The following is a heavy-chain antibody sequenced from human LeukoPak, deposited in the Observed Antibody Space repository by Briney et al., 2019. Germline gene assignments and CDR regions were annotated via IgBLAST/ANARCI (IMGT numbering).Heavy chain of an antibody. CDR3: ARHYYGSGNPSPFDY. CDR2: IYYSGTT. CDR1: GASFSSNSHY. Sequence: PSETLSLTCTVSGASFSSNSHYWAWIRQPPGKGLEWIGSIYYSGTTYYNPSLKSRVTVSADTSKNQFSLKLSSVTAADTAVYYCARHYYGSGNPSPFDYWGQGTLVTVSS. D-gene: IGHD3-10*01. V-gene: IGHV4-39*01. J-gene: IGHJ4*02.